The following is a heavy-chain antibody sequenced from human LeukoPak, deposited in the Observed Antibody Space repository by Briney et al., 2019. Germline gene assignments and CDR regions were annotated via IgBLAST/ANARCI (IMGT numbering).Heavy chain of an antibody. V-gene: IGHV1-24*01. CDR1: GYTFTDYY. D-gene: IGHD3-10*01. CDR3: ATWDYGSGSQYYYGMDV. Sequence: EASVKVSCKASGYTFTDYYMHWVRQAPRQGLEWMGGFDPEDGETIYAQKFQGRVTMTEDTSTDTAYMELSSLRSEDTAVYYCATWDYGSGSQYYYGMDVWGQGTTVTVSS. CDR2: FDPEDGET. J-gene: IGHJ6*02.